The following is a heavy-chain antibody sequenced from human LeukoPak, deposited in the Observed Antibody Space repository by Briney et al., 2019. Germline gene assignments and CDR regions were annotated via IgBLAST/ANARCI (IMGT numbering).Heavy chain of an antibody. J-gene: IGHJ6*03. CDR2: IDVYNGNT. CDR3: ARRTYYYYYYMDV. Sequence: ASVEVSCKASGYTFTGYYMHWVRQAPGQGLEWMGWIDVYNGNTNYAQKLQGRVTMTTDTSTSTAYMELRSLRSDDTAVYYCARRTYYYYYYMDVWGKGTTVTISS. V-gene: IGHV1-18*04. CDR1: GYTFTGYY.